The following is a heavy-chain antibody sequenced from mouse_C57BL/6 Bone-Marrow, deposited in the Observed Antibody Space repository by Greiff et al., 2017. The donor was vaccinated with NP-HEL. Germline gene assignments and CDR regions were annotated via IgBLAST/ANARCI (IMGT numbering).Heavy chain of an antibody. D-gene: IGHD1-1*01. CDR2: IHPNSGST. J-gene: IGHJ4*01. CDR1: GYTFTSYW. V-gene: IGHV1-64*01. Sequence: QVQLKQPGAELVKPGASVKLSCKASGYTFTSYWMHWVKQRPGQGLEWIGMIHPNSGSTNYNEKFKSKATLTVDKSSSTAYMQLSSLTSEDSAVYYCAGVLLPPREVYAVDYWGQGTSVTVSS. CDR3: AGVLLPPREVYAVDY.